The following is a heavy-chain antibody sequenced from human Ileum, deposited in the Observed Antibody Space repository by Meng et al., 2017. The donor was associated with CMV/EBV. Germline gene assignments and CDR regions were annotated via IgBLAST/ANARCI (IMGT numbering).Heavy chain of an antibody. CDR1: SISSTTHS. D-gene: IGHD3-3*01. Sequence: SISSTTHSWGWIRQSPGQGLEWIGTAYYSGITYYKPSLESRVTISVDTSKNQFSLKLNSVTAADTAVYYCARGGTYYDFWSGFFYFDPWGQGTLVTVSS. CDR2: AYYSGIT. CDR3: ARGGTYYDFWSGFFYFDP. V-gene: IGHV4-39*07. J-gene: IGHJ5*02.